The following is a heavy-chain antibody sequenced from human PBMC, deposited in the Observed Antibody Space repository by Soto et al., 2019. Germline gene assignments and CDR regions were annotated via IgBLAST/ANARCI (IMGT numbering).Heavy chain of an antibody. CDR3: ARDRGAAAFDI. Sequence: GGSLRLSCAASGFTFSSYWMTWVRQAPGKGLEWVANIKQDGSDKYYVDSVKGRLTISRDNAKNSLYPQMSSLRAEDTAVFYCARDRGAAAFDIWGQGTMVTVSS. D-gene: IGHD3-10*01. V-gene: IGHV3-7*01. CDR2: IKQDGSDK. CDR1: GFTFSSYW. J-gene: IGHJ3*02.